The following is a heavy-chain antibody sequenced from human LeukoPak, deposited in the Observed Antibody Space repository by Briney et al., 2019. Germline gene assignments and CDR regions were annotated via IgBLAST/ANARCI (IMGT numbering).Heavy chain of an antibody. CDR1: GFTFSSYS. D-gene: IGHD2-2*01. J-gene: IGHJ6*02. CDR3: ARAEYCSSTSCYLPNYYCYGMDV. Sequence: GGSLRLSCAASGFTFSSYSMNWVRQAPGKGLEWVSSISSSSSYIYYADSVKGRFTISRDNAKNSLYLQMNSLRAEDTAVYYCARAEYCSSTSCYLPNYYCYGMDVWGQGTTVTVSS. V-gene: IGHV3-21*01. CDR2: ISSSSSYI.